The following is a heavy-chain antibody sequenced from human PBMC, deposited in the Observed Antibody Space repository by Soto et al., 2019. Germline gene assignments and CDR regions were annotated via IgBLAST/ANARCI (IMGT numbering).Heavy chain of an antibody. D-gene: IGHD3-10*01. V-gene: IGHV4-59*08. CDR3: ARLETGWRGSGSFDY. J-gene: IGHJ4*02. CDR1: GGSISSYY. CDR2: IYYSGST. Sequence: QVQLQESGPGLVKPSETLSLTCTVSGGSISSYYWSWIRQPPGKGLEWIGYIYYSGSTNYNPSLKSRVTIAVDTSKNQFSLKLSSVTAADTAVYYCARLETGWRGSGSFDYWGQGTLVTVSS.